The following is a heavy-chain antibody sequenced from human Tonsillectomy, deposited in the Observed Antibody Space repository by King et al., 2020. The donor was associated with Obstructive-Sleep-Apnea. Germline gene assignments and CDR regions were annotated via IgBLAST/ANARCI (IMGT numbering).Heavy chain of an antibody. Sequence: QLVQSGAEVKKPGASVKVSCKASGYTFTSYDIHWVRQATGQGLEWMGWMNPNSGNKGYAQKFQGRVTMTRNTSISTAYMELSSLRSEDTAVYYCARRTAASDRFFQHWGQGTLVTVSS. CDR2: MNPNSGNK. D-gene: IGHD6-13*01. J-gene: IGHJ1*01. V-gene: IGHV1-8*01. CDR1: GYTFTSYD. CDR3: ARRTAASDRFFQH.